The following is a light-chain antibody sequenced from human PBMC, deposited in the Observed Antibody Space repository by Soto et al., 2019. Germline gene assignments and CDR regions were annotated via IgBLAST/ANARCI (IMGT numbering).Light chain of an antibody. CDR2: DAS. Sequence: EIVLTQAPATLSLSPGEIATLSCSASQHVSSFLAWYQQKAGQAPRLLIYDASHRATGIPARFSGSGSGTGFTLTINSLEPEDFALYYCQKRYNWPPKFGQGTKVDIK. J-gene: IGKJ1*01. V-gene: IGKV3-11*01. CDR3: QKRYNWPPK. CDR1: QHVSSF.